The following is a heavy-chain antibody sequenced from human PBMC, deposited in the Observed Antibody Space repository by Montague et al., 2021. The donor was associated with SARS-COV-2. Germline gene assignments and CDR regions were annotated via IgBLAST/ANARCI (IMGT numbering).Heavy chain of an antibody. Sequence: SETLSLTCSVSGYSISSGYYWGWIRQPPGKGLEWIGNIYHSGGTXYSPSLKSRVTVSVDTSKNQFPLRLSSVTAADTAVYYCARWYYGSGSYPHWGQGTLVTVSS. V-gene: IGHV4-38-2*01. J-gene: IGHJ4*02. D-gene: IGHD3-10*01. CDR3: ARWYYGSGSYPH. CDR1: GYSISSGYY. CDR2: IYHSGGT.